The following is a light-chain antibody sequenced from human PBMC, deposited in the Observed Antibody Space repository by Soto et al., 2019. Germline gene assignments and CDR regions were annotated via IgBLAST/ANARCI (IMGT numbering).Light chain of an antibody. Sequence: QSALTPPPSVSAAPGQNVTISCSGSSSDIGRNYVSWYQHLPGTAPKLLIYENNKRPSGIPDRLSGSKSGSSATLGITGLQTGDEADYYCGTWDSSLTTYVFGPGTKVTVL. J-gene: IGLJ1*01. CDR2: ENN. CDR1: SSDIGRNY. CDR3: GTWDSSLTTYV. V-gene: IGLV1-51*02.